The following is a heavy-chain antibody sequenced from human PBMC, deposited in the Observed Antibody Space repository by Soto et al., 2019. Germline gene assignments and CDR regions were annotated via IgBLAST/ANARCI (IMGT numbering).Heavy chain of an antibody. CDR1: GFSLSTSGMC. Sequence: SRPTRVNPTQTLTLTCTFSGFSLSTSGMCVSWIRQPPGKALEWLALIDWDDDKYYSTSLKTRLTISKDTSKNQVVLTMTNMDPVDTATYYCARTLGYSGSYPNYYYYGMDVWGQGTTVTVSS. CDR3: ARTLGYSGSYPNYYYYGMDV. J-gene: IGHJ6*02. V-gene: IGHV2-70*01. D-gene: IGHD1-26*01. CDR2: IDWDDDK.